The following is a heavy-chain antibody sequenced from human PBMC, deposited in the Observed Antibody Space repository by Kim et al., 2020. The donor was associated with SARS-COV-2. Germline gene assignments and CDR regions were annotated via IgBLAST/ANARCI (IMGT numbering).Heavy chain of an antibody. D-gene: IGHD4-17*01. CDR1: GGSISSGGYY. CDR3: ARGRGGTTVVTLGLGYYYYYGMDV. V-gene: IGHV4-31*03. Sequence: SETLSLTCTVSGGSISSGGYYWSWIRQHPGKGLEWIGYIYYSGSTYYNPSLKSRVTISVDTSKNQFSLKLSSVTAADTAVYYCARGRGGTTVVTLGLGYYYYYGMDVWGQGTTVTVSS. J-gene: IGHJ6*02. CDR2: IYYSGST.